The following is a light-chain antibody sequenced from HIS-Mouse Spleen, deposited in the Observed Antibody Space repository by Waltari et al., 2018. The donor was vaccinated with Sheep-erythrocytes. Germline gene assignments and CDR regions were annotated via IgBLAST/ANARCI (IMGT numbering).Light chain of an antibody. J-gene: IGLJ1*01. CDR1: SSDVGGYNY. Sequence: QSALTQPRPVSGSPGQSVTISCTVTSSDVGGYNYVSWYQQHPGKATKLMIYDVSKRPSGVPDRFSGSKSGNTASLTISGLQAEDEADYYCCSYAGSYNHVFATGTKVTVL. CDR3: CSYAGSYNHV. V-gene: IGLV2-11*01. CDR2: DVS.